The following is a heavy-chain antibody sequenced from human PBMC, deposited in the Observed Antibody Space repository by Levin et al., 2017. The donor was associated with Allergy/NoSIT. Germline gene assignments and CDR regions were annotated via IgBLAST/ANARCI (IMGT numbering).Heavy chain of an antibody. CDR1: GFNLSGCW. V-gene: IGHV3-74*01. CDR2: MNPDGSRT. D-gene: IGHD2-2*01. Sequence: GGSLRLSCVTSGFNLSGCWMHWVRQAPGKGLVWVSRMNPDGSRTDYADSVRGRFTISRDNARSTLFLQMNSLRADDTALYYCAREPKLVHCSGTSCHSGMDVWGQGTTVTVSS. CDR3: AREPKLVHCSGTSCHSGMDV. J-gene: IGHJ6*02.